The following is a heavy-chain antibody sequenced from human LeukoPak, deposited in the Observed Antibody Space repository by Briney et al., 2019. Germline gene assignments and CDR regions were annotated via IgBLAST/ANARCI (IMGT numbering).Heavy chain of an antibody. V-gene: IGHV4-59*01. Sequence: SETLSLTCTVSGGSTSSYYWSWIRQPPGKGLEWIGYIYYSGSTNYNPSLKSRVTISVDTPKNQFSLKLSSVTAADTAVYYCARDSGYSSGWYEGFDYWGQGTLVTVSS. J-gene: IGHJ4*02. CDR1: GGSTSSYY. CDR3: ARDSGYSSGWYEGFDY. D-gene: IGHD6-19*01. CDR2: IYYSGST.